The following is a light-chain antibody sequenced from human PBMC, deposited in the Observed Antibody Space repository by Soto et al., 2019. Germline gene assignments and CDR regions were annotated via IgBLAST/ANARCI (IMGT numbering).Light chain of an antibody. CDR1: QSVSSY. V-gene: IGKV3-11*01. CDR3: QQRSNWLWT. CDR2: DAS. Sequence: EIVLTQSPATLSLSPGERATLSCRASQSVSSYLAWYQQKPGQAPRLLIYDASNRATGIPVRFSGSGSGTDFTLTISSLEPEDFAVYYCQQRSNWLWTFGQGTKVEIK. J-gene: IGKJ1*01.